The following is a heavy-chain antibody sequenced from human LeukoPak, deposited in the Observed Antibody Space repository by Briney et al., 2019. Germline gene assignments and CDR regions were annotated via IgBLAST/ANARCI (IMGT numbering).Heavy chain of an antibody. CDR3: ARGGVVRGVIDY. CDR1: GGSISSYY. J-gene: IGHJ4*02. CDR2: IYYSGST. Sequence: PSETLSLTCTVSGGSISSYYWSWIRQPPGKGLEWIGYIYYSGSTNYNPSLKSRVTISVDTSKNQFSLKLSSVTAADTAVYYCARGGVVRGVIDYWGQGTLVTVSS. D-gene: IGHD3-10*01. V-gene: IGHV4-59*01.